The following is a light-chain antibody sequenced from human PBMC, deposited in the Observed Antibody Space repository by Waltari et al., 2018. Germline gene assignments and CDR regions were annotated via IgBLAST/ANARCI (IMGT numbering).Light chain of an antibody. J-gene: IGKJ4*01. CDR1: QGISSY. V-gene: IGKV1-9*01. CDR3: QQVNGYPRT. Sequence: DIQLTQSPSFLSASVGDRVTITCRASQGISSYLVWYQQKPGKAPKVLISAASTLQTGVPSRFSGSRSGTEFTLTISSLQPEDFATYYCQQVNGYPRTFGGGTKVEIK. CDR2: AAS.